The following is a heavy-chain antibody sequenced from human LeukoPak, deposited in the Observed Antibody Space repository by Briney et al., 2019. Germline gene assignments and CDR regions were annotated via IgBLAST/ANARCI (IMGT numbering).Heavy chain of an antibody. Sequence: SQTLSLTCTVSGGSISSGDYYLSWIRQHPEQGLEYIGYIYYSGSTHYNPTLKSRVTISIDTSKNQVSLKLSSVTAADTAVYYCGRGDGAYAPVDYWGQGTLVTVSS. V-gene: IGHV4-31*03. CDR1: GGSISSGDYY. J-gene: IGHJ4*02. CDR3: GRGDGAYAPVDY. D-gene: IGHD4-17*01. CDR2: IYYSGST.